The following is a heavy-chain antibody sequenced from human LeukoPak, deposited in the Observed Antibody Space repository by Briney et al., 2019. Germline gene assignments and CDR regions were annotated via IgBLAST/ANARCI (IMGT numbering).Heavy chain of an antibody. CDR1: GGSISSSSYY. V-gene: IGHV4-39*02. CDR2: IYYSGST. CDR3: ARERDTFMDV. J-gene: IGHJ6*03. Sequence: SETLSLTCTVSGGSISSSSYYWGWIRQPPGKGLEWIGSIYYSGSTYYNPSLKSRVTISVDTSKNQFSLKLSSATAADTAVYYCARERDTFMDVWGKGTTVTVSS. D-gene: IGHD5-18*01.